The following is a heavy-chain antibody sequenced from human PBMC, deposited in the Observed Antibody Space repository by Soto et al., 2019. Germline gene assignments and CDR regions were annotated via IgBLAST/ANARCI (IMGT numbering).Heavy chain of an antibody. CDR1: GYSFASYW. CDR3: ARLSGYYDSSGDYGMDV. J-gene: IGHJ6*02. D-gene: IGHD3-22*01. CDR2: IYPGDSDT. Sequence: XESLKLSWKCSGYSFASYWIGLVLQMPGKGLEWMGIIYPGDSDTRYSPSFQGQVTISADKSISTAYLQWSSLKASDTAMYYCARLSGYYDSSGDYGMDVWGQGTTVTVSS. V-gene: IGHV5-51*01.